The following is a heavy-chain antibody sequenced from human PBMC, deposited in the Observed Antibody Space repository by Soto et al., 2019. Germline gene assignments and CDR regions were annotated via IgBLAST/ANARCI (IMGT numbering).Heavy chain of an antibody. V-gene: IGHV4-61*01. CDR1: GDSVSSGRYN. CDR3: ARGRLISWTIVAGSWCLYYYYGMDI. Sequence: QVQLQESGPGLVKPSETLSLTCIVSGDSVSSGRYNWSWIRQPPGKGLEWIGYIYNSGSTKDNPYLNSRVTLPVDTSENEISPKLSSVTAAETAVYCCARGRLISWTIVAGSWCLYYYYGMDIWGQGTTVTDSS. J-gene: IGHJ6*01. D-gene: IGHD6-19*01. CDR2: IYNSGST.